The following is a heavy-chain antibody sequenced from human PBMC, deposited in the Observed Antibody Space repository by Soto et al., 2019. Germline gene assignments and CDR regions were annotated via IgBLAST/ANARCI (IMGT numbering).Heavy chain of an antibody. CDR2: VNPILSMS. V-gene: IGHV1-69*04. D-gene: IGHD4-17*01. CDR3: ARDVDADFRTDFDY. J-gene: IGHJ4*02. Sequence: SVKVSCKASGDTFSFYTINWVRQAPGLGLEWMGRVNPILSMSNYAQKFQGRVTMTADKSTSTAYMEMDSLRAEDTALYYCARDVDADFRTDFDYWGRGTLVTVSS. CDR1: GDTFSFYT.